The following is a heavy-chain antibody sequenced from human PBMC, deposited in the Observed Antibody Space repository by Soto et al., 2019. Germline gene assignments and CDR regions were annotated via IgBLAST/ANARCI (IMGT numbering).Heavy chain of an antibody. CDR1: GFTFSSYA. CDR3: ARDLRGYSGSMDV. V-gene: IGHV3-30-3*01. J-gene: IGHJ6*02. Sequence: QVQLVESGGGVVQPGRSLRLSCAASGFTFSSYAMHWVRQAPGKGLEWVAVISYDGSNKYYADSVKGRFTISRDNSKNTLYLQMNSLRAEDTAVYYCARDLRGYSGSMDVWGQGTTVTVSS. CDR2: ISYDGSNK. D-gene: IGHD2-15*01.